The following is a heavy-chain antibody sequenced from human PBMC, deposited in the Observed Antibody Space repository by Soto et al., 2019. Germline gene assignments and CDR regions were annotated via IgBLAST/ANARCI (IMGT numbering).Heavy chain of an antibody. CDR1: GYTFTSYA. D-gene: IGHD6-19*01. Sequence: ASVKVYCKASGYTFTSYAMHWVRQAPGQRLEWMGWINAGNGNTKYSQKFQGRVTITRDTSASTAYMELSSLRSEDTAVYYCARDLIAVAGRSHITAWPGDYWGQGTLVTVSS. CDR3: ARDLIAVAGRSHITAWPGDY. CDR2: INAGNGNT. V-gene: IGHV1-3*01. J-gene: IGHJ4*02.